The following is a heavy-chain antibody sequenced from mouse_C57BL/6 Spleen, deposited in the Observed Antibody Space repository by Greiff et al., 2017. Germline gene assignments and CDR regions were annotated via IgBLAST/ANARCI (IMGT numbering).Heavy chain of an antibody. V-gene: IGHV1-82*01. J-gene: IGHJ3*01. CDR1: GYAFSSSW. Sequence: QVQLQQSGPELVKPGASVKISCKASGYAFSSSWMNWVKQRPGKGLEWIGRIYPGDGDTNYNGKFKGKATLTADKSSSTAYMQLSSLTSEDSAVXVCARGYYSNSWFAYWGQGTLVTVSA. D-gene: IGHD2-5*01. CDR3: ARGYYSNSWFAY. CDR2: IYPGDGDT.